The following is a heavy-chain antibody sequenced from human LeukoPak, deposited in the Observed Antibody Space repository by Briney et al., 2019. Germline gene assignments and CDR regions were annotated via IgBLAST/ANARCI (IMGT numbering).Heavy chain of an antibody. V-gene: IGHV4-59*01. CDR3: ARVAAAGTYFDY. D-gene: IGHD6-13*01. J-gene: IGHJ4*02. Sequence: SETLSLTCTVSGGSISSYYWSWIRQPPGKGLEWIGYIYYSGSANYNPSLKSRVTISVDTSKNQFSLKLSSVTAADTAVYNCARVAAAGTYFDYWGQGTLVTVSS. CDR1: GGSISSYY. CDR2: IYYSGSA.